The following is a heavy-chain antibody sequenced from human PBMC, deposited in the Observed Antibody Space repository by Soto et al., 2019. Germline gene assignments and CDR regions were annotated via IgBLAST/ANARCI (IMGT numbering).Heavy chain of an antibody. J-gene: IGHJ1*01. CDR1: DGSINRRSYY. D-gene: IGHD4-17*01. V-gene: IGHV4-39*01. CDR2: VYYSGNT. Sequence: TSETLSLTCSVSDGSINRRSYYWGWIRQSPGKGLEWIGSVYYSGNTYYNPSLKSRFTISVDTSKTHFSLKLSSAAVADTSLYYCTRHKSSDYVQGYFQYWSQGTLVTVSS. CDR3: TRHKSSDYVQGYFQY.